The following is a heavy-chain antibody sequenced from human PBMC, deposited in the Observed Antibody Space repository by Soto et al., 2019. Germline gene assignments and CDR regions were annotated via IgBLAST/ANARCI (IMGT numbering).Heavy chain of an antibody. Sequence: PSETLSLTCTVSGGSISSGDYYWSWIRQPPGKGLEWIGYIYYSGSTSYNPSLKSRVTISADTSQNYFSLSLTSVTAADTAVYYCARGDYCSGVSCYFYYWGQGAPVTVSS. CDR1: GGSISSGDYY. J-gene: IGHJ4*02. CDR3: ARGDYCSGVSCYFYY. CDR2: IYYSGST. V-gene: IGHV4-61*03. D-gene: IGHD2-15*01.